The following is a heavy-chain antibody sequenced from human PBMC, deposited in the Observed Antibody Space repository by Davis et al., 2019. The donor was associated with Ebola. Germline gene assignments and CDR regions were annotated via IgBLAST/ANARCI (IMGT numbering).Heavy chain of an antibody. CDR2: IPHTGCT. CDR3: ARIYYRYCSSTSCSGRYFQH. J-gene: IGHJ1*01. Sequence: SETLSLTCTVSGDSLSTHYWSWIRQPPGGGLDCIGYIPHTGCTNYSPSLKSRVTISADTSKNQFSLKLTSVTAADTAVYYCARIYYRYCSSTSCSGRYFQHWGQGTLVTVSS. D-gene: IGHD2-2*01. CDR1: GDSLSTHY. V-gene: IGHV4-59*11.